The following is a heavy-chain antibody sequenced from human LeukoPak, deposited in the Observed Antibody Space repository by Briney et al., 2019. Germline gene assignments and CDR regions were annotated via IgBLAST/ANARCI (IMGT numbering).Heavy chain of an antibody. CDR1: GDSVSSTSVH. V-gene: IGHV4-61*01. CDR3: VRVKGSGWFDH. D-gene: IGHD6-19*01. J-gene: IGHJ5*02. Sequence: SETLSLTCSVSGDSVSSTSVHWGWIRQPPGKNLEWIGHIYYSGSTTYSPSLKSRLTISVDTSKNQFSLKLRSVTAADTAVYYCVRVKGSGWFDHWGLGTLVPVSS. CDR2: IYYSGST.